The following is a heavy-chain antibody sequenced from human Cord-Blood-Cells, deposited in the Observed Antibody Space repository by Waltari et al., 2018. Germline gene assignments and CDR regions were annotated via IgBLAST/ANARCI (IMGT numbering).Heavy chain of an antibody. J-gene: IGHJ6*02. CDR1: GFTFSSYW. D-gene: IGHD6-13*01. CDR2: IKQDGSEK. CDR3: ARELERIFSSSWYYYYYGMDV. Sequence: EVQLVESGGGLVQPGGSLRLSCAASGFTFSSYWMSWVRQAPGKGLEWVANIKQDGSEKYYVDSGKGRFTISRDNAKNSLYLQMNSLRAEDTAVYYCARELERIFSSSWYYYYYGMDVWGQGTTVTVSS. V-gene: IGHV3-7*01.